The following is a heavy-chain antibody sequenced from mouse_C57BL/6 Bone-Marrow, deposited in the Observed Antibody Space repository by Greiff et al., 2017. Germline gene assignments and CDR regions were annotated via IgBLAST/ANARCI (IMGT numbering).Heavy chain of an antibody. J-gene: IGHJ3*01. CDR1: GFNIKDYY. CDR3: APLLWYPWFAY. V-gene: IGHV14-2*01. D-gene: IGHD2-1*01. CDR2: IDPEDGET. Sequence: EVQLQQSGAELVKPGASVKLSCTASGFNIKDYYMHWVKQRTEQGLEWIGRIDPEDGETQYAPKFQGKATITADTSSNTAYLQLSSLTSEDTAVYYCAPLLWYPWFAYWGQGTLVTVSA.